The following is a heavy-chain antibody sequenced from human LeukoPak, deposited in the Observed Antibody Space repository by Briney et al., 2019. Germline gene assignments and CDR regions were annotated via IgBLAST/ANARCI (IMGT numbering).Heavy chain of an antibody. V-gene: IGHV1-69*13. CDR2: IIPIFGTA. J-gene: IGHJ6*02. CDR3: AAASNYYDRSNYYSYAMDV. D-gene: IGHD3-22*01. Sequence: ASVKVSCTASGGTFSSYAISWVRQAPGQGLEWMGGIIPIFGTANYAQKSQGRVTITADESTSTAYMELSSLRSEDTAVYYCAAASNYYDRSNYYSYAMDVWGQGTTVTVSS. CDR1: GGTFSSYA.